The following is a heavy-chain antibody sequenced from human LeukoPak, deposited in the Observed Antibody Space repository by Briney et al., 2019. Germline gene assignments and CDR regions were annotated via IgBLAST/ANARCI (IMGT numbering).Heavy chain of an antibody. J-gene: IGHJ4*02. V-gene: IGHV3-23*01. Sequence: PGGSLRLSRAASGFTFSSYAMSWVRQAPGKGLEWVSVITDDGGSTYYADSVKGRFTISSDNSKNTLYLQMNSLRAEDTAVYYCAKCVSGNYYDRFDFWGQRTLITVSS. CDR2: ITDDGGST. CDR3: AKCVSGNYYDRFDF. D-gene: IGHD3-10*01. CDR1: GFTFSSYA.